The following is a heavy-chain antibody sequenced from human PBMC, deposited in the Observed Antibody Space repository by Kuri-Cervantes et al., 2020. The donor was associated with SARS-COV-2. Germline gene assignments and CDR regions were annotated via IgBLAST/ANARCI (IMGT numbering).Heavy chain of an antibody. Sequence: SETLSLTCAVSGGSISSSNWWSGVRQPPGKGLEWIGEIYHSGSTNYNPSLKSRVTISVDMSKNQFSLKLTSVTAADSAVYYCARDSGGPCYSGYGCYYYYGLDVWGRGTTVTVSS. CDR1: GGSISSSNW. CDR2: IYHSGST. CDR3: ARDSGGPCYSGYGCYYYYGLDV. V-gene: IGHV4-4*02. J-gene: IGHJ6*02. D-gene: IGHD2-21*01.